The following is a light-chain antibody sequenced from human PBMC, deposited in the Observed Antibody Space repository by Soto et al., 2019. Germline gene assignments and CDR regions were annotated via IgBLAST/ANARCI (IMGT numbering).Light chain of an antibody. Sequence: VVMTQSPLSLPVTLGQPASISCRSSQSLVYSDGNTHLSWFHQRTDQSPRRLIYRVSNRDSRVSDRFSGSGAGNDFTLEISRVEAEDVGGYYCMQGTHWPRTFGQGTKVEIK. CDR3: MQGTHWPRT. CDR1: QSLVYSDGNTH. V-gene: IGKV2-30*01. CDR2: RVS. J-gene: IGKJ1*01.